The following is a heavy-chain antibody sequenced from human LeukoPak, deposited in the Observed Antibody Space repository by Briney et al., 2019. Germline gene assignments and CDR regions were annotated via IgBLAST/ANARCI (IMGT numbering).Heavy chain of an antibody. Sequence: GGSLRLSCAASGFTVSTNYINWVRQAPGKGLEWVSVIYVGGGTYYADSVKGRFTISRDNSKNTVYLQINGLRADDTAMYYCARDSTNWGLFGYWGQGTLVTVSS. CDR1: GFTVSTNY. V-gene: IGHV3-53*01. CDR2: IYVGGGT. D-gene: IGHD7-27*01. J-gene: IGHJ4*02. CDR3: ARDSTNWGLFGY.